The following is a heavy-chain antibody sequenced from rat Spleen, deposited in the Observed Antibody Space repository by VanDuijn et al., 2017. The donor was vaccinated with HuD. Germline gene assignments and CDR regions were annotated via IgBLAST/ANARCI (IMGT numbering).Heavy chain of an antibody. J-gene: IGHJ2*01. CDR1: GFSLTSYN. CDR2: IWNTGGT. V-gene: IGHV2-41*01. D-gene: IGHD1-11*01. Sequence: QVQLKESGPGLVQPSQTLSLTCTVAGFSLTSYNVHWVRQPPGKGLEWMGVIWNTGGTRYNSALKSRVSISKDTSKSQVFLKMNSLQTEDTATYYCARDPQLTTEGIGYWGQGVMVTVSS. CDR3: ARDPQLTTEGIGY.